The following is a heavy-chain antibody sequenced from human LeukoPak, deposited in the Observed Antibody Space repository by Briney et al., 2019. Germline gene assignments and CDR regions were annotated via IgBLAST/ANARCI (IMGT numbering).Heavy chain of an antibody. V-gene: IGHV4-59*01. CDR3: ARISPTRGTDWGNLYYYMDV. J-gene: IGHJ6*03. CDR1: GGSISNYY. D-gene: IGHD3-16*01. Sequence: KPSETLSLTCTVSGGSISNYYWTWIRQPPGKGLEWIGCIYFTGTTNYNPSLKSRVTISLDTSNNQFSLKLTSVTAADTAVYYCARISPTRGTDWGNLYYYMDVWGKGTTVTVSS. CDR2: IYFTGTT.